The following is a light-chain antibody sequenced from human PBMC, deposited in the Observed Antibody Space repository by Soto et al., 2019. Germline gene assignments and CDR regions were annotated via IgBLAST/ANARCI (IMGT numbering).Light chain of an antibody. CDR1: SSNIGAGYD. J-gene: IGLJ2*01. Sequence: QSVRTQPPSVSWAPGQRVTISCTGSSSNIGAGYDVHWYQQLPGTAPKLLIYGNSNRPSGVPDRFSGSKSGTSASLAITGLQAEDEADYYCQSYDSSLSVVFGGGTKVTVL. V-gene: IGLV1-40*01. CDR3: QSYDSSLSVV. CDR2: GNS.